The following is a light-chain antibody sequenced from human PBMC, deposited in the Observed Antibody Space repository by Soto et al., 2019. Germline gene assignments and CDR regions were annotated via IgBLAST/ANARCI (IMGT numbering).Light chain of an antibody. CDR2: GAS. J-gene: IGKJ5*01. Sequence: SPSSLSLFCGERATLPCRASPSVSSRLAWYQQKPGQAPRLLISGASSRATGIPDRFSGSGSATDFTLTITRLEPEDFALYYCQQYDNSPITFGVVPSLEIK. V-gene: IGKV3-20*01. CDR3: QQYDNSPIT. CDR1: PSVSSR.